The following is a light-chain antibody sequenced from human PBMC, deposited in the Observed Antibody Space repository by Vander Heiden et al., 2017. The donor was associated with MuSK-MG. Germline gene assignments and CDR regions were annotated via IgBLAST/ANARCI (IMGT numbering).Light chain of an antibody. CDR1: QSINRY. V-gene: IGKV1-39*01. J-gene: IGKJ2*01. CDR3: QQSVSIPRT. CDR2: GAS. Sequence: DIQMTQSPSSLSASVGDRVTITCRASQSINRYLNWYQQRPGQAPKVLIYGASSLHSGVPSRFSGSGSGTDFTLTISRLQPEDFATYFCQQSVSIPRTFGQGTKMKIK.